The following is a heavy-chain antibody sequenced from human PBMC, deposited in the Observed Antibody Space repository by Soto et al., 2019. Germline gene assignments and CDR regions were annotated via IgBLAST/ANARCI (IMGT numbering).Heavy chain of an antibody. V-gene: IGHV1-69*08. CDR1: GGTFSRYS. Sequence: QVQLVQSGAEVKTPGSSVKVSCKASGGTFSRYSITWVRQAPGHGLEWIGRIIPIFGIASYAQKFQGRVTITADGSTSTAYMELSSLRSDDTAVYYCAREDRDRETGLVPAAIDGMDVWGQGTTVTVYS. CDR2: IIPIFGIA. D-gene: IGHD2-2*01. CDR3: AREDRDRETGLVPAAIDGMDV. J-gene: IGHJ6*02.